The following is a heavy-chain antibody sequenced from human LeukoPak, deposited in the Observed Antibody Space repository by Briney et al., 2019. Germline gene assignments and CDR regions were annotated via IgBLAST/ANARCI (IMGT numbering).Heavy chain of an antibody. CDR2: ISAYNGNT. J-gene: IGHJ3*01. CDR3: ARDTLSYYDSSGYSLGG. Sequence: GASVKVSCKASGYTFTSYGISWVRQAPGQGLEWMGWISAYNGNTNYAQKLQGRVTMTTDTSTSTAYMELRSLRSDDTAVYYCARDTLSYYDSSGYSLGGRGQGTMVTVSS. V-gene: IGHV1-18*01. D-gene: IGHD3-22*01. CDR1: GYTFTSYG.